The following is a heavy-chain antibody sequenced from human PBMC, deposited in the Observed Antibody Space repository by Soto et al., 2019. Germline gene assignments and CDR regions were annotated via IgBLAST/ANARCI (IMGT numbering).Heavy chain of an antibody. CDR1: GFTFSDYY. V-gene: IGHV3-11*06. CDR2: ISSSGSST. D-gene: IGHD2-15*01. J-gene: IGHJ4*02. Sequence: GGSLRLSCAASGFTFSDYYMSWIRQAPGKGLEWVSYISSSGSSTNYADSVKGRFTIFRDNAKNSLDLQMNSLRAEDTAVYYCARFNGCGGSCYFDYWGQGTLVTVSS. CDR3: ARFNGCGGSCYFDY.